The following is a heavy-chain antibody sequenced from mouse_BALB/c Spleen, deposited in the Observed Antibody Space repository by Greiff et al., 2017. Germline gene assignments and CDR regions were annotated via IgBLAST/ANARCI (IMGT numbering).Heavy chain of an antibody. Sequence: EVQVVESGGGLVQPGGSLRLSCATSGFTFTDYYMSWVRQPPGKALEWLGFIRNKANGYTTEYSASVKGRFTISRDNSQSILYLQMNTLRAEDSATYYCARDGDRSSWFAYWGQGTLVTVSA. CDR3: ARDGDRSSWFAY. CDR1: GFTFTDYY. CDR2: IRNKANGYTT. V-gene: IGHV7-3*02. D-gene: IGHD3-3*01. J-gene: IGHJ3*01.